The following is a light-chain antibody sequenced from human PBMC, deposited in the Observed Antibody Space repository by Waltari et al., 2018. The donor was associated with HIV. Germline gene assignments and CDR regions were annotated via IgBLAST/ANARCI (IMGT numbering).Light chain of an antibody. CDR3: SSYTSSSTL. CDR2: EVS. V-gene: IGLV2-14*01. J-gene: IGLJ2*01. CDR1: SGHIGSFNY. Sequence: QSALTQPASVSGSPGQSITISCTGSSGHIGSFNYFSWYQQHPGKVPKLMIYEVSNRPSGISNRFSGSKSGNTASLTISGLQAEDEADYYCSSYTSSSTLFGGGTKLTVL.